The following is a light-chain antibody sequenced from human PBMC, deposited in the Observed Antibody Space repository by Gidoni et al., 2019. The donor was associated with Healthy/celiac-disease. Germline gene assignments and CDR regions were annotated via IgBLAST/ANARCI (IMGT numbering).Light chain of an antibody. CDR3: QAWDSSTGV. Sequence: SYELTHPPSVSVSPGQTASITCSGDKLGDKYACWYQQKPGQYPVLVIYQDSKRPSGSPERFSGSNSGNTATLTISGTQAMDEADYYCQAWDSSTGVFGTGTKVTVL. V-gene: IGLV3-1*01. CDR2: QDS. CDR1: KLGDKY. J-gene: IGLJ1*01.